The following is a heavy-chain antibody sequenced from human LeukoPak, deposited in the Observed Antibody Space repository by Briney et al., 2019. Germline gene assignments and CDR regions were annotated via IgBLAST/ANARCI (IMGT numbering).Heavy chain of an antibody. Sequence: ASVKVSCKASGGTFSSYAISWVRQAPGQGLEWMGWINAGNGNTKYSQKFQGRVTITRDTSASTAYMELSSLRSEDTAVYYCARASGSYLPFDYWGQGTLVTVSS. V-gene: IGHV1-3*01. CDR2: INAGNGNT. CDR3: ARASGSYLPFDY. J-gene: IGHJ4*02. CDR1: GGTFSSYA. D-gene: IGHD1-26*01.